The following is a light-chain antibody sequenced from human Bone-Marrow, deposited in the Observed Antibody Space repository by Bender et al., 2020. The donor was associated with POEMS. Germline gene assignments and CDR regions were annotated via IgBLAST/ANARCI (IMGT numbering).Light chain of an antibody. CDR3: CSYAGPYTFL. J-gene: IGLJ2*01. CDR2: DVT. Sequence: QSALTQPASVSGSPGQSITISCTGISNDVGSYTFVSWYQQHPGTAPKVILYDVTNRPSGVSDRFSGSKSGNTASLTISGLQADDEADYYCCSYAGPYTFLFGGGTRLTVL. CDR1: SNDVGSYTF. V-gene: IGLV2-14*03.